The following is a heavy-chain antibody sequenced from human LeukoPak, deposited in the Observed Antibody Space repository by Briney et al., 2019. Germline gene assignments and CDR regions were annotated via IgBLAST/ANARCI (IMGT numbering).Heavy chain of an antibody. Sequence: SETLSLTCTVSGGSISSGSYYWSWIRQPAGKGLEWLGRIYTSGSINYNPSLKSRVTISVDTSKNQFSLKLSSVTAADTAVYYCARDSPIAVAVFDYWGQGTLVTVSS. CDR1: GGSISSGSYY. CDR3: ARDSPIAVAVFDY. CDR2: IYTSGSI. J-gene: IGHJ4*02. D-gene: IGHD6-19*01. V-gene: IGHV4-61*02.